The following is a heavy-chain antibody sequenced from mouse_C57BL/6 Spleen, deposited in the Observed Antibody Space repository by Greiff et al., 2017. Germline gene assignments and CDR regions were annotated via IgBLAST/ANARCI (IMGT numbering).Heavy chain of an antibody. J-gene: IGHJ1*03. Sequence: EVQLVESGPGLVKPSQSLSLTCSVTGYSITSGYYWNWIRQFPGNKLEWMGYISYDGSNNYNPSLKNRISITRDTSTNQFFLKLNSVTTEDTATYYCARAGLRRWYFDVWGTGTTVTVSS. V-gene: IGHV3-6*01. CDR1: GYSITSGYY. CDR3: ARAGLRRWYFDV. CDR2: ISYDGSN. D-gene: IGHD2-4*01.